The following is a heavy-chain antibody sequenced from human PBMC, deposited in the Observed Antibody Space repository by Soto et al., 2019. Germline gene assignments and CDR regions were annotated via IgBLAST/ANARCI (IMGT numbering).Heavy chain of an antibody. J-gene: IGHJ4*02. CDR2: IYRTGST. V-gene: IGHV4-4*02. CDR1: GGSFTSNNW. CDR3: ASRDPGTSVDY. D-gene: IGHD1-7*01. Sequence: SETLSLTCAVSGGSFTSNNWWTWVRQPPGQGLEWIGQIYRTGSTNYNPSLKSRVTISLDKSENQFSLKVTSLTAADTAVYYCASRDPGTSVDYWGQGTLVTVSS.